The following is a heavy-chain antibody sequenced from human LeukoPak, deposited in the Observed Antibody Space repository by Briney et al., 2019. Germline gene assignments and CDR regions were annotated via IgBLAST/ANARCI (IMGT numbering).Heavy chain of an antibody. CDR3: ARDFLWLVDY. J-gene: IGHJ4*02. CDR2: VSKDGNNI. D-gene: IGHD6-19*01. CDR1: GFDFINFH. Sequence: GGSLRHSCAASGFDFINFHIHWVRQAPGKGLEWLAFVSKDGNNIYYADSVKGRFTISRDNSKSTLYLQMNSLRADDTAIYYCARDFLWLVDYWGQGTLVTVSS. V-gene: IGHV3-30-3*01.